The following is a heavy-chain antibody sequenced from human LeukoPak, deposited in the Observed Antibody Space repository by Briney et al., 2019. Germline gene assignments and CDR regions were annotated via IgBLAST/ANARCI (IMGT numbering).Heavy chain of an antibody. CDR2: IYHTGST. CDR3: ARERGEGY. J-gene: IGHJ4*02. D-gene: IGHD3-10*01. V-gene: IGHV4-59*11. CDR1: GDSITSHC. Sequence: SETLSLTCTVSGDSITSHCWNWIRQTPGKGLEWIGYIYHTGSTNYNPSLKSRGSISADTSNNRFSLRLYSVTAAYTAVYYCARERGEGYWGQGILVTVSS.